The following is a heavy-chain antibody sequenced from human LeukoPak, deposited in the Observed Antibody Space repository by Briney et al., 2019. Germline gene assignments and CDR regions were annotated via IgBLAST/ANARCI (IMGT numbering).Heavy chain of an antibody. CDR3: ARHGDYGDYGANWFDP. Sequence: GESLKISCKGSGYSFTSYWIGWVRQMPGKGLEWMGIIWPADSDTRYSPSFQGQVTISADKSISTAYLQWSSLKASDTAMYYCARHGDYGDYGANWFDPWGQGTLVTVSS. J-gene: IGHJ5*02. D-gene: IGHD4-17*01. CDR2: IWPADSDT. CDR1: GYSFTSYW. V-gene: IGHV5-51*01.